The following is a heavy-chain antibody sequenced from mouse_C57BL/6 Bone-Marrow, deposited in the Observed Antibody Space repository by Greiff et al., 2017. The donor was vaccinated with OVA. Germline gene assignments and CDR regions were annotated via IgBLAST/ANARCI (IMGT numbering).Heavy chain of an antibody. D-gene: IGHD1-1*01. CDR1: GYSFTSYY. V-gene: IGHV1-66*01. CDR3: ARGIYYGSTTRAMDY. CDR2: IYPGSGNT. Sequence: VKLQESGPELVKPGASVKISCKASGYSFTSYYIHWVKQRPGQGLEWIGWIYPGSGNTKYNEKFKGQATLTADTSSSTAYMQLSSLTSEDSAVYYCARGIYYGSTTRAMDYWGQGTSVTVSS. J-gene: IGHJ4*01.